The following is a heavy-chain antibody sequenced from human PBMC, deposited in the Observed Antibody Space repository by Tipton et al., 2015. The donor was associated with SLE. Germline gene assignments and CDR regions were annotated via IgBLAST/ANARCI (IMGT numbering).Heavy chain of an antibody. CDR3: ARRNYDVLTGYYDAFDI. Sequence: TLSLTCAVSGASISGNYCWIWVRQPPERGLEWIGDISHDGKTNCNPSLRSRVTISVDKSKNQFSLKLTSVTATDTAVYNCARRNYDVLTGYYDAFDIWGQGTMVTVSS. J-gene: IGHJ3*02. V-gene: IGHV4-4*02. CDR1: GASISGNYC. D-gene: IGHD3-9*01. CDR2: ISHDGKT.